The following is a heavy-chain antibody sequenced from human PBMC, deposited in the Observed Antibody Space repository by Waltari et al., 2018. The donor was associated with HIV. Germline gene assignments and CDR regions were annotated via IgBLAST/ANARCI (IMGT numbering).Heavy chain of an antibody. Sequence: QLQLQESGPGLVKPSETLSLTCTVSGGSIRSSSYYWGWIRQPPGKGLEWIGSIYYSGSTYYNPSLKSRVTISVDTSKNQFSLKLSSVTAADTAVYYCARHSSWSGLDYWGQGTLVTVSS. V-gene: IGHV4-39*01. J-gene: IGHJ4*02. CDR3: ARHSSWSGLDY. D-gene: IGHD3-3*01. CDR2: IYYSGST. CDR1: GGSIRSSSYY.